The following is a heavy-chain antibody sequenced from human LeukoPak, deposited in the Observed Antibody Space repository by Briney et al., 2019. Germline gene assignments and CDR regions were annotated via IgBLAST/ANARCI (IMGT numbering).Heavy chain of an antibody. CDR3: ARDGRLRYFDTNPPDY. Sequence: SVKVSCKASGGTFSSYAISWVRQDPGQGLEWMGRIIPILGIANYAQKFQGRVTITADKSTSTAYMELSSLRSEDTAVYYCARDGRLRYFDTNPPDYWGQGTLVTVSS. CDR2: IIPILGIA. V-gene: IGHV1-69*04. J-gene: IGHJ4*02. D-gene: IGHD3-9*01. CDR1: GGTFSSYA.